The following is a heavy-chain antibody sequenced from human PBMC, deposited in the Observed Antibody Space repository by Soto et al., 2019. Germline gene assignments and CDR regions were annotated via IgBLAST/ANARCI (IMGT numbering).Heavy chain of an antibody. J-gene: IGHJ6*03. CDR2: INHSGST. CDR3: ARETIAVDGTWYRDYYYMDV. D-gene: IGHD6-19*01. V-gene: IGHV4-34*01. CDR1: GGSFSGYY. Sequence: QVQLQQWGAGLLKPSETLSLTCAVYGGSFSGYYWSWIRQPPGKGLEWIGEINHSGSTNYNPSLKSRVTISVDTSKNQFSLKLSSVTAADTAVYYCARETIAVDGTWYRDYYYMDVWGKGTTVTVSS.